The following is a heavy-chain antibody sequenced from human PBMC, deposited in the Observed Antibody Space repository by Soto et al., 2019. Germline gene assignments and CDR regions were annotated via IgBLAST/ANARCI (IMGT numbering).Heavy chain of an antibody. J-gene: IGHJ1*01. V-gene: IGHV4-31*03. CDR1: GGSISSGGYY. CDR2: IHQSGST. Sequence: QVQLQESGPGLVKASQTLSLTCNVSGGSISSGGYYWTWIRQHPGKGLEWIGNIHQSGSTFYNPSLKSRVSISVDTCKNQFSLKLSSVTAADTAVYFCVRGVLSWGQGTLVTVSS. D-gene: IGHD3-10*01. CDR3: VRGVLS.